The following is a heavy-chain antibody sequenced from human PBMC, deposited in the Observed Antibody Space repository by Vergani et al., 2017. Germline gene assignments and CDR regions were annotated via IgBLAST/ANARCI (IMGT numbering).Heavy chain of an antibody. D-gene: IGHD4-17*01. CDR2: IRSNANSYAT. J-gene: IGHJ5*02. CDR1: GFTFGDYA. Sequence: EVQLVESGGGLVQPGRSLRLSCTASGFTFGDYAMSWFRQAPGKGLEWVGFIRSNANSYATAYAASVKGRFTISRDDSKNTAYLQMNSLKTEDTAVYYCTRHTVTLNWFDPWGQGTLVTVSS. V-gene: IGHV3-49*03. CDR3: TRHTVTLNWFDP.